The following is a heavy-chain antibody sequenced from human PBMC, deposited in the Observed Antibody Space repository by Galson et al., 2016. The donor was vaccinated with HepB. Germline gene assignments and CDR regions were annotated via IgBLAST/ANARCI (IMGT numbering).Heavy chain of an antibody. Sequence: SVKVSCKVSGYTLTELSMHWVRQAPGKGLEWMGGFDPEDGETIYAQKFQGRVTMTEDTSTDTAYMELSSLRSEDTAVYYCATDMRSGIVATISYAFDIWGQGILVTVSS. CDR3: ATDMRSGIVATISYAFDI. CDR2: FDPEDGET. D-gene: IGHD5-12*01. J-gene: IGHJ4*02. V-gene: IGHV1-24*01. CDR1: GYTLTELS.